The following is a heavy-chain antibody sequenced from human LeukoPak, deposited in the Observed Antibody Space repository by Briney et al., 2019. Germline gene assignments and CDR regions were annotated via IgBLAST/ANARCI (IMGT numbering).Heavy chain of an antibody. CDR1: GFTFSTYG. J-gene: IGHJ6*04. V-gene: IGHV3-23*01. Sequence: GGSLRLSCAASGFTFSTYGMSWVRQAPGKGLEWVSSISGSGASTYYADSVKGRFTISRDNAKNSLYLQMNSLRAEDTAVYYCAELGITMIGGVWGKGTTVTISS. CDR2: ISGSGAST. D-gene: IGHD3-10*02. CDR3: AELGITMIGGV.